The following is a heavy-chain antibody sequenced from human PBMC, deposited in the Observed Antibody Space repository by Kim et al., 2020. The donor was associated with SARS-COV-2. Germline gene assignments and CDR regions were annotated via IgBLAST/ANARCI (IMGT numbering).Heavy chain of an antibody. D-gene: IGHD4-17*01. CDR2: INIGIGNT. CDR1: GYTFTSYA. V-gene: IGHV1-3*04. CDR3: ARAYGNWDFLN. Sequence: ASVKVSCKASGYTFTSYAIHWVRQAPGQRLEWMGWINIGIGNTKYSQRFQGRVTITRDTSATTVYMELSSLTSEDTAVYYCARAYGNWDFLNWGQGTLVTVSS. J-gene: IGHJ1*01.